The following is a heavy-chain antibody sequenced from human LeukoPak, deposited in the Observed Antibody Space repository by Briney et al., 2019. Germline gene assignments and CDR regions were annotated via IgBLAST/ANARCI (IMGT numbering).Heavy chain of an antibody. CDR2: IYTSGST. V-gene: IGHV4-61*02. CDR3: AREGWGSSGWYRYFDL. CDR1: GGSISSGSYY. Sequence: PSQTLSLTCPVAGGSISSGSYYWSWIRQPAGKGLEWIGRIYTSGSTNYNPSLKSRVTISVDTSKNQFSLKLSSVTAADTAVYYCAREGWGSSGWYRYFDLWGRGTLVTVSS. J-gene: IGHJ2*01. D-gene: IGHD6-19*01.